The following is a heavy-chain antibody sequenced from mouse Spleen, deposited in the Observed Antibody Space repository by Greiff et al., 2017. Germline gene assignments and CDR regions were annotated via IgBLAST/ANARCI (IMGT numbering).Heavy chain of an antibody. Sequence: QQSGPELVKPGASVKVSCKASGYAFTSYNMYWVKQSHGKSLEWIGYIDPYNGGTSYNQKFKGKATLTVDKSSSTAYMQLSSLTSEGSAVYYCAREFAYWGQGTLVTVSA. CDR3: AREFAY. CDR1: GYAFTSYN. CDR2: IDPYNGGT. V-gene: IGHV1S135*01. J-gene: IGHJ3*01.